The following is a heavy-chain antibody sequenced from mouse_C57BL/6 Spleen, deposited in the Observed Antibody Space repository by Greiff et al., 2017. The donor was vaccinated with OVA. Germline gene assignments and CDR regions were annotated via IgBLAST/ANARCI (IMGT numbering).Heavy chain of an antibody. CDR3: TGYYGSRDWYFDV. Sequence: QVQLKQSGAELVRPGASVTLSCKASGYTFTDYEMHWVKQTPVHGLEWIGAIDPETGGTAYNQKFKGKAILTADKSSSTAYMELRSLTSEDSAVYYCTGYYGSRDWYFDVWGTGTTVTVSS. CDR1: GYTFTDYE. J-gene: IGHJ1*03. D-gene: IGHD1-1*01. CDR2: IDPETGGT. V-gene: IGHV1-15*01.